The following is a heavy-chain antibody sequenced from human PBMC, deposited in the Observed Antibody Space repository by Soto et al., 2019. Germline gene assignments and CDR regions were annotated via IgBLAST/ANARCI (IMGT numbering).Heavy chain of an antibody. J-gene: IGHJ4*02. Sequence: QVQLVQSGDEVKKPGSSVKVSCKTSGGTFSSHSINWVRQAPGQGLEWMGGIIPMFVTPNYAQKFQGRVTISADESTSTAYMELSSLRSEQTAVYYCARDVDYYGSGSYVLLSYWGQGTLVTVSS. CDR1: GGTFSSHS. CDR3: ARDVDYYGSGSYVLLSY. V-gene: IGHV1-69*12. D-gene: IGHD3-10*01. CDR2: IIPMFVTP.